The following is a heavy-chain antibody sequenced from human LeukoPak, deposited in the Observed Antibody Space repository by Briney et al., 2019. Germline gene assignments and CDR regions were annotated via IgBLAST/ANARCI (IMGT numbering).Heavy chain of an antibody. V-gene: IGHV1-2*02. CDR1: GYTFTGYY. CDR2: INPNSGGT. D-gene: IGHD6-13*01. J-gene: IGHJ3*02. Sequence: ASVKVSCKASGYTFTGYYMHWVRQAPGQGLEWMGWINPNSGGTNYAQKFQGRVTMTRDTSISTAYMELSRLRSDDTAVYYCARVDGYRDAFDIWGQGTMVTVSS. CDR3: ARVDGYRDAFDI.